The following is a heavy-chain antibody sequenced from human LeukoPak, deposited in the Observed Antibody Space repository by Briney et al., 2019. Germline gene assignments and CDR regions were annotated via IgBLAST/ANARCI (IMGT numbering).Heavy chain of an antibody. CDR1: GFTFRNFA. CDR3: AKDIELFVS. D-gene: IGHD1-26*01. CDR2: LSHGGTRT. J-gene: IGHJ4*02. Sequence: GGSLRLSCAASGFTFRNFAMSWVRQAPGKGLEWVSGLSHGGTRTFYAASVKGLFTISRDDSNSTLFLQMDSLRVEDTATYYCAKDIELFVSWGQGTLVIVSS. V-gene: IGHV3-23*01.